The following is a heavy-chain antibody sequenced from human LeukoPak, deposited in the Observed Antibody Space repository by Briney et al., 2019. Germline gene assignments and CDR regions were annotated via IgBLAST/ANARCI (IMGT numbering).Heavy chain of an antibody. J-gene: IGHJ4*02. CDR2: ISYDGSDK. V-gene: IGHV3-30*18. CDR3: AKDPRRYSRTGGYFDY. D-gene: IGHD6-13*01. Sequence: PGGSLRLSCAASRFTFSNYVMHWVRHAPGKGLEWVAVISYDGSDKYYADSVKGRFTISRDNSKNTLYLQMNSLRAEDTAVYYCAKDPRRYSRTGGYFDYWGQGTLVTVSS. CDR1: RFTFSNYV.